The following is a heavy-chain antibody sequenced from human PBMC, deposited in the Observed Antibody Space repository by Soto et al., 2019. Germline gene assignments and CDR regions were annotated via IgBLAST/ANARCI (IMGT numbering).Heavy chain of an antibody. J-gene: IGHJ4*02. CDR1: GFTVSNNY. D-gene: IGHD6-13*01. CDR3: ARDPPGIAASGGGG. Sequence: VGSLRLSCAASGFTVSNNYMRWVRQAPGKGLEWVSLIYSGGSTHYADSVKGRFTISRDNSKNTLYLQMNSLRVEDTAVYYCARDPPGIAASGGGGWGQGTLVTSPQ. V-gene: IGHV3-53*01. CDR2: IYSGGST.